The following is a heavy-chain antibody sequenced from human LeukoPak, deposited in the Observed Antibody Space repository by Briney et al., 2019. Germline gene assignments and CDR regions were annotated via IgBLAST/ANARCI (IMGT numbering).Heavy chain of an antibody. CDR1: GFTFSSYA. D-gene: IGHD3-22*01. Sequence: GGSLRLSCAASGFTFSSYAMSWVRQAPGEGLEWVSAISGSGGSTYYADSVKGRFTISRDNSKTTLYLQMNTLTAEDTAVYYCAKDTYYSDSWGPGTLVTVSS. V-gene: IGHV3-23*01. J-gene: IGHJ4*02. CDR3: AKDTYYSDS. CDR2: ISGSGGST.